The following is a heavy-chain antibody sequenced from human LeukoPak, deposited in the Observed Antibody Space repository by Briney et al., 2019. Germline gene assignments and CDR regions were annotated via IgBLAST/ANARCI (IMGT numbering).Heavy chain of an antibody. CDR3: ATDLPTVVVVAGLAFDI. V-gene: IGHV1-24*01. CDR1: GYTLTGLS. CDR2: FDPEDGET. Sequence: ASVKVSCKVSGYTLTGLSMHWVRQAPGKGLEWMGGFDPEDGETIYAQKFQGRVTMTEDTSTDTAYMELSSLRSEDTAVYYCATDLPTVVVVAGLAFDIWGQGTMVTVSS. D-gene: IGHD2-15*01. J-gene: IGHJ3*02.